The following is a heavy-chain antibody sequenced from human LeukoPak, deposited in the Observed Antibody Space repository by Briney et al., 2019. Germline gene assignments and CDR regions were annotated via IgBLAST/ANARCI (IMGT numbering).Heavy chain of an antibody. J-gene: IGHJ4*02. CDR2: IYYSGST. D-gene: IGHD3-22*01. V-gene: IGHV4-31*03. CDR3: ARGVYDSSGYLFDY. Sequence: SQTLSLTCTVSGGSISGGGYYWSWIRLHPGKGLEWIGYIYYSGSTYYNPSLKSRVTMSVDTSKNQFSLKLSSVTAADTAVYYCARGVYDSSGYLFDYWGQGTLVTVSS. CDR1: GGSISGGGYY.